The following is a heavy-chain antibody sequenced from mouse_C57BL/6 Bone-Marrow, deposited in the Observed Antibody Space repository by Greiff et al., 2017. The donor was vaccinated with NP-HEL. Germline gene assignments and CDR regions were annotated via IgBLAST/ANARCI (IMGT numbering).Heavy chain of an antibody. CDR2: IYPGDGDT. CDR1: GYAFSSYW. CDR3: ARSGYDKGDFDY. V-gene: IGHV1-80*01. J-gene: IGHJ2*01. Sequence: QVQLKESGAELVKPGASVKISCKASGYAFSSYWMNWVKQRPGKGLEWIGQIYPGDGDTNYNGKFKGKATLTADKSSSTAYMQLSSLTSEDSAVYFCARSGYDKGDFDYWGQGTTLTVSS. D-gene: IGHD2-2*01.